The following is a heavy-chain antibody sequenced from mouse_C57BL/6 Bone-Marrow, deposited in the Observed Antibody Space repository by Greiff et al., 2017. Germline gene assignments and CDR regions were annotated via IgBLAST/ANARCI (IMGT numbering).Heavy chain of an antibody. J-gene: IGHJ4*01. V-gene: IGHV1-20*01. D-gene: IGHD1-1*01. Sequence: EVQLQQSGPELVKPGDSVTISCKASGYSFTGYFMNWVMQSHGQSLEWIGRINPYNGDTFYNQKFKGKATLTVDKSSSTAHMELRSLTSEDSAVYYCAGITTVAYAMDYWGQGTSVTVSS. CDR3: AGITTVAYAMDY. CDR2: INPYNGDT. CDR1: GYSFTGYF.